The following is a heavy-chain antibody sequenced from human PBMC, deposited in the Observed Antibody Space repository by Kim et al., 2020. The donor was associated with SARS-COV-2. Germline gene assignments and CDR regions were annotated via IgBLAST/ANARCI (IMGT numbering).Heavy chain of an antibody. CDR2: ISSSSSYT. V-gene: IGHV3-11*06. J-gene: IGHJ2*01. D-gene: IGHD2-2*01. Sequence: GGSLRLSCAASGFTFSDYYMSWIRQAPGKGLEWVSYISSSSSYTNYADSVKSRFTISRDNAKNSLYLQMNSLRAEDTAVYYCARVHCSSTSCYWLRYFDLWGRGTLVTVSS. CDR1: GFTFSDYY. CDR3: ARVHCSSTSCYWLRYFDL.